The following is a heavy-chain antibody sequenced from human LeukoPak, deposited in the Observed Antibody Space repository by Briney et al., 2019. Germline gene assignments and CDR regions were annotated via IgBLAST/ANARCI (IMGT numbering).Heavy chain of an antibody. CDR2: IWYDGSNK. CDR3: ARVDYGDQQYPYYYYGMDV. D-gene: IGHD4-17*01. J-gene: IGHJ6*02. CDR1: GFTFSSYG. Sequence: GSLRLSCAASGFTFSSYGMHWVRQAPGKGLEWVAVIWYDGSNKYYADSVKGRFTISRDNSKNTLYLQMNSLRAEDTAVYYCARVDYGDQQYPYYYYGMDVWGQGTTVTVSS. V-gene: IGHV3-33*01.